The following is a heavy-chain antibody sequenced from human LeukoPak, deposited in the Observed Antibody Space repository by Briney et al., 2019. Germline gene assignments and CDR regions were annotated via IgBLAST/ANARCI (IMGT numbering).Heavy chain of an antibody. D-gene: IGHD2-2*02. CDR1: GFTFSSYA. CDR3: AKLGLGSTSTYNPLGH. V-gene: IGHV3-23*01. CDR2: ISGSGGST. Sequence: GGSLRLSCAASGFTFSSYAMSWVRQAPGKGLEWVSVISGSGGSTYYADSVKGRFTISRDNSKNTLYLQMNSLRAEDTAVYYCAKLGLGSTSTYNPLGHWGQGTLVTVSS. J-gene: IGHJ4*02.